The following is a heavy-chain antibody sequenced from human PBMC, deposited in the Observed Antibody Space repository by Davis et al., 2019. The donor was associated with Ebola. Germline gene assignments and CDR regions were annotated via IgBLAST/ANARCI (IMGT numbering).Heavy chain of an antibody. CDR3: ARVIGGWRSPRFDY. CDR1: GGSFSGYY. V-gene: IGHV4-34*01. CDR2: INHSGST. Sequence: MPSETLSLTCAVYGGSFSGYYWSWIRQPPGKGLEWIGEINHSGSTNYNPSLKSRVTISVDTSKNQFSLKLSSVTAADTAVYYCARVIGGWRSPRFDYWGQGTLVTVSS. D-gene: IGHD6-19*01. J-gene: IGHJ4*02.